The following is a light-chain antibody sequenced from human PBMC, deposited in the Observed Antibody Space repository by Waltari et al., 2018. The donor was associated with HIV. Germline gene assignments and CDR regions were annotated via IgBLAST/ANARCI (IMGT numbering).Light chain of an antibody. CDR1: QIVSHSY. Sequence: VLTQSPGPLYLSPGERATLSCSARQIVSHSYLAWYQQQPGQAPRLLIYGASVRATGIPDRFSGSGSGTDFTLTISRLEPEDFAMYHCQHYRSSPTTFGGGTKVEIK. V-gene: IGKV3-20*01. CDR3: QHYRSSPTT. CDR2: GAS. J-gene: IGKJ4*01.